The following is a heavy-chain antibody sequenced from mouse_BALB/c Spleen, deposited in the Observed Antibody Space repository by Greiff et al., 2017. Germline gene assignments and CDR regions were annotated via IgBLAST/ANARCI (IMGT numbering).Heavy chain of an antibody. V-gene: IGHV14-1*02. CDR2: IDPENGNT. CDR3: AREGVYASGAY. D-gene: IGHD2-3*01. Sequence: EVKLVESGVELVRPGALVKLSCKASGFNIKDYYMHWVKQRPEQGLEWIGWIDPENGNTIYDPKFQGKASITADTSSNTAYLQLSSLTSEDTAVYYCAREGVYASGAYWGQGTLVTVSA. CDR1: GFNIKDYY. J-gene: IGHJ3*01.